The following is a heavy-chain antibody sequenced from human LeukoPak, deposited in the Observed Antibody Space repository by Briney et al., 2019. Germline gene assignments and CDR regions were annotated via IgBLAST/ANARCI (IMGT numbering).Heavy chain of an antibody. J-gene: IGHJ4*02. CDR2: IWYDGSNK. D-gene: IGHD5-24*01. CDR1: GFTFSSNG. CDR3: ARDPSNGDGYNTGDY. Sequence: GGSLRLSCAASGFTFSSNGMHWVRQAPGKGLEWVAVIWYDGSNKYYADSVKGRFTISRDNSKNTLYLQMNSLRAEDTAVYYCARDPSNGDGYNTGDYWGQGTLVTVSS. V-gene: IGHV3-33*08.